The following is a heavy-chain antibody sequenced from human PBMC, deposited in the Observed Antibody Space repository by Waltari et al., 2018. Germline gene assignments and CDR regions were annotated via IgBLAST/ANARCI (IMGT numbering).Heavy chain of an antibody. CDR3: ANLAYYYDSRGYPDY. CDR1: GGTFSSYA. J-gene: IGHJ4*02. V-gene: IGHV1-69*10. Sequence: QVQLVQSGAEVKKPGSSVKVSCKASGGTFSSYAISWVRQAPGQGLEWRGGILPILCIAKYAQKCQGRVTITADKSTSTAYMELSSLRSEDTAVYYCANLAYYYDSRGYPDYWGQGTLVTVSS. CDR2: ILPILCIA. D-gene: IGHD3-22*01.